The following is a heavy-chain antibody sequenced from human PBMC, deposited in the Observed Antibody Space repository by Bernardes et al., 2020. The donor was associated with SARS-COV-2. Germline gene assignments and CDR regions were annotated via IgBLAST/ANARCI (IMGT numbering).Heavy chain of an antibody. Sequence: GGSLRLSCAASGFTFSSYGMHWVRQAPGKGLEWVAVIWYDGSNKYYADSVKGRFTISRDNSKNTLYLQMNSLRAEDTAVYYCAIEPYYDFWSGYYGMDVWGQGTTVTGSS. CDR2: IWYDGSNK. CDR3: AIEPYYDFWSGYYGMDV. V-gene: IGHV3-33*01. CDR1: GFTFSSYG. J-gene: IGHJ6*02. D-gene: IGHD3-3*01.